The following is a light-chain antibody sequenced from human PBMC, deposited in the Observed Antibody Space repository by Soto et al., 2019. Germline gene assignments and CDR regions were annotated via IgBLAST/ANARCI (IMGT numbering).Light chain of an antibody. CDR1: ESISSH. CDR3: QQYGSSPST. Sequence: EIVMTQSPATLSVSPGERATLSCRASESISSHLAWYQQKRGQAPRLLIYGASSRATGIPDRFSGSGSGTDFTLTINRLEPEDFAVYYCQQYGSSPSTFGQGTRLEIK. V-gene: IGKV3-20*01. J-gene: IGKJ5*01. CDR2: GAS.